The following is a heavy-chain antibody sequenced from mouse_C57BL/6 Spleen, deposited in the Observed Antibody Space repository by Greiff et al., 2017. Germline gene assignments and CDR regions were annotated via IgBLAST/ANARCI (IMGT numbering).Heavy chain of an antibody. J-gene: IGHJ3*01. CDR2: IDPSDSYT. CDR3: ARPLAY. CDR1: GYTFTSYW. Sequence: VQLQQPGAELVKPGASVKLSCKASGYTFTSYWMQWVKQRPGQGLEWIGEIDPSDSYTNYNQKFKGKATLTVDKSSSTAYMQLSSLPSEDAAVYYCARPLAYWGQGTLVTVSA. V-gene: IGHV1-50*01.